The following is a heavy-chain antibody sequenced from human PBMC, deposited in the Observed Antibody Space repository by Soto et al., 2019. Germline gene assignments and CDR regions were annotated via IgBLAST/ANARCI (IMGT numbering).Heavy chain of an antibody. CDR1: GFPFDAYA. CDR3: AKESLRHAKSYNWFDS. V-gene: IGHV3-9*01. J-gene: IGHJ5*01. D-gene: IGHD5-12*01. CDR2: ISWNSGRV. Sequence: EVQLVESGGGVVQPGRSLRLSCAASGFPFDAYAMHWVRQAPGKGLEWVSGISWNSGRVGYAGSVKGRFTISRDNAKNSLHLQMNSLRGEDTALYFCAKESLRHAKSYNWFDSWGQGTLVTVSS.